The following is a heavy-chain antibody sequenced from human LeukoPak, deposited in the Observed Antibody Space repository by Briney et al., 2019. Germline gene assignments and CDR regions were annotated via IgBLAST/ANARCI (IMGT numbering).Heavy chain of an antibody. D-gene: IGHD3-3*01. CDR2: ISSGGDII. Sequence: PGRSLRLSCAASGFTFSSYGMHWVRQAPGKGLEWVSYISSGGDIIYYADSVKGRFTISRDNAKNSLFLQMNSLRAEDTAVYYCAKEGGPDFWSGYPPYWGQGTLVTVSS. J-gene: IGHJ4*02. CDR3: AKEGGPDFWSGYPPY. CDR1: GFTFSSYG. V-gene: IGHV3-48*04.